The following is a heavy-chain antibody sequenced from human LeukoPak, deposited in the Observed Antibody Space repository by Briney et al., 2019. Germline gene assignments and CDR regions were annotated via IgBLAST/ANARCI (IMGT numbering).Heavy chain of an antibody. D-gene: IGHD6-13*01. CDR1: GDIVSSNSAA. CDR2: TYYRSKWYN. V-gene: IGHV6-1*01. Sequence: SQILSLTCAISGDIVSSNSAAWNWIRQSPSRGLEWLGRTYYRSKWYNDYAVSVKSRITINPDTSKNQFSLQLNSVTPEDTAVSYCARARDGYSSSWYLFSAFDIWGQGTMVTVSS. CDR3: ARARDGYSSSWYLFSAFDI. J-gene: IGHJ3*02.